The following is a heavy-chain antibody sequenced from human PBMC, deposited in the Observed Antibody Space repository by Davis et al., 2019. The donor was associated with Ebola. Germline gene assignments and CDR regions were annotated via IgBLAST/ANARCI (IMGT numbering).Heavy chain of an antibody. CDR3: ARLMTTVTTGWFDP. V-gene: IGHV4-4*02. CDR2: IDHSGSS. J-gene: IGHJ5*02. CDR1: GDSIRGSNL. D-gene: IGHD4-17*01. Sequence: MPSETLSLTCTVSGDSIRGSNLWTWVRQSPGKGLGWIGEIDHSGSSNYNPSLKSRVTMSVDTSKNQFSLKLSSVTVADTAVYYCARLMTTVTTGWFDPWGQGTLVTVSS.